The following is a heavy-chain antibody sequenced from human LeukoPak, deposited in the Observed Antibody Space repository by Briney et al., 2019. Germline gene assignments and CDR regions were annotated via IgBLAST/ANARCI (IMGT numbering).Heavy chain of an antibody. CDR3: AAQRGSVYDAFDI. CDR2: IWFDGSNK. V-gene: IGHV3-33*01. D-gene: IGHD3-10*01. Sequence: GGSLRLSCGASGSTFSIYGMHWVRQAPGKGPEWVAVIWFDGSNKYYADSVKGRFTISRDNSKNTLYLQINSLRAEDTAVYYCAAQRGSVYDAFDIWGQGTMVTVSS. CDR1: GSTFSIYG. J-gene: IGHJ3*02.